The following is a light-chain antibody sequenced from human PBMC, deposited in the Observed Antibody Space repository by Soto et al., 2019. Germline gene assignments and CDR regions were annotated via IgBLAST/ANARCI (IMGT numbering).Light chain of an antibody. V-gene: IGKV1-5*01. CDR3: QQYTNTNNPWM. J-gene: IGKJ1*01. CDR2: DAS. Sequence: DIQVTQSPPTLSASVGDRVTITFRASQTISTWMAWYQQKPGKAPKLLVYDASTLQSGVASRFSGSGSGTKFTLIISGLQPDDSATYYCQQYTNTNNPWMFGQGTKVDIK. CDR1: QTISTW.